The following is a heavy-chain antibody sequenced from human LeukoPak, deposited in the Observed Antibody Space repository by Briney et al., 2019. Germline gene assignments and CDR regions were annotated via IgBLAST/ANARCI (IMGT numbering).Heavy chain of an antibody. D-gene: IGHD6-13*01. Sequence: ASVKVSCKASGYTFTDYYIHWMRQAPGQGLEWMGRINPNSGGTNYAQSFQGRVTMTRDTSITTVYMELNSLRSDDTAVYYCAREVAGGTGGYWGQGALVTVSS. V-gene: IGHV1-2*06. CDR1: GYTFTDYY. CDR2: INPNSGGT. CDR3: AREVAGGTGGY. J-gene: IGHJ4*02.